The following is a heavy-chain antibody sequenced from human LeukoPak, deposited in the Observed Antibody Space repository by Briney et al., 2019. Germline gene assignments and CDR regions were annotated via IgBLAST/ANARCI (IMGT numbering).Heavy chain of an antibody. CDR1: GDAFTSHC. CDR3: ASGLTDTAMADFDY. Sequence: ASVKVSCKGAGDAFTSHCMHWVRLTTLQGLAWMGIINPSGGSTSYAQKFQGRVTMTRDTSTSTVYMELSSLRSEDTAVYYCASGLTDTAMADFDYWGQGTLVTVSS. D-gene: IGHD5-18*01. V-gene: IGHV1-46*01. CDR2: INPSGGST. J-gene: IGHJ4*02.